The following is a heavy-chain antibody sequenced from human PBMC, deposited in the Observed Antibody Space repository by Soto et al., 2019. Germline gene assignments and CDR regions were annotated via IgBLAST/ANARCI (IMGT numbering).Heavy chain of an antibody. D-gene: IGHD2-2*01. Sequence: GGSVRLSSAASRCTFSGYAISWVRQAPDKELEWVSAISGSVGSTYYADSVKGRFTISRDNSKNTLYLQMNSLRADDTAVYYCATPYFLGYCSSTSCPAVDYWGQGTLVTVSS. J-gene: IGHJ4*02. CDR2: ISGSVGST. CDR1: RCTFSGYA. CDR3: ATPYFLGYCSSTSCPAVDY. V-gene: IGHV3-23*01.